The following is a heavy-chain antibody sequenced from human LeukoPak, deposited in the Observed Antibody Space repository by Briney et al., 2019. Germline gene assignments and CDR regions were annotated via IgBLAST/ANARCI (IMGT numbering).Heavy chain of an antibody. V-gene: IGHV1-8*01. J-gene: IGHJ4*02. D-gene: IGHD2-15*01. Sequence: ASVKVSRKASGYTFTSYDINWVRQATGQGLEWMGWMNPNSGNTGYAQKFQGRVTMTSNTSISTAYMEVTSLKSEDTAVHYCARGAPGSYCSGGSCPYFDFWGQGTLATVSS. CDR3: ARGAPGSYCSGGSCPYFDF. CDR1: GYTFTSYD. CDR2: MNPNSGNT.